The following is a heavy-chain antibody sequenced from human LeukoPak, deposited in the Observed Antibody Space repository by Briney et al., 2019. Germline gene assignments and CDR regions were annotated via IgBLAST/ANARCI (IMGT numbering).Heavy chain of an antibody. CDR2: FNPSLDTT. V-gene: IGHV1-46*01. Sequence: ASVKVSCKASGYTFINYYIHWARQAPGQGLERMGIFNPSLDTTSYAQNFQGRVTMTSDMSTSTVYMVLSSLKSEDTAVYYCARDQGPAALYILDYWGQGTLVTVSS. J-gene: IGHJ4*02. CDR1: GYTFINYY. D-gene: IGHD2-2*01. CDR3: ARDQGPAALYILDY.